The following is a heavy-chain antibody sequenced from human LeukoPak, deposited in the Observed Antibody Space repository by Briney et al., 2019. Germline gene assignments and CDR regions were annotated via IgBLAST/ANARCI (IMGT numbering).Heavy chain of an antibody. CDR3: ARDDVVVPAAITT. D-gene: IGHD2-2*02. CDR2: IYHSGST. CDR1: GGSISSGGYY. V-gene: IGHV4-30-2*01. Sequence: PSQTLSLTCTVSGGSISSGGYYWSWIRQPPGKGLEWIGYIYHSGSTYYNPSLKSRVTISVDRSKNQFSLKLSSVTAADTAVYYCARDDVVVPAAITTWGQGTLVTVSS. J-gene: IGHJ5*02.